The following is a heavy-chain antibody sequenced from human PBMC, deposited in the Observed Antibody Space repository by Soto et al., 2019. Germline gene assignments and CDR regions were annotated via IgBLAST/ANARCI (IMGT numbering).Heavy chain of an antibody. CDR1: GFTFSTHS. J-gene: IGHJ6*04. CDR3: VFDFWLVPTV. D-gene: IGHD3-3*01. CDR2: IHSSSSWE. Sequence: EVQLVESGGGLVQPGGSLKLSCAASGFTFSTHSMNWVRQAPGRGLEWVSYIHSSSSWEVYADSVRGRFTVSRDNAKNSLYLQMSSQRAEDTAVYYCVFDFWLVPTVWGKGTTVNVSS. V-gene: IGHV3-48*01.